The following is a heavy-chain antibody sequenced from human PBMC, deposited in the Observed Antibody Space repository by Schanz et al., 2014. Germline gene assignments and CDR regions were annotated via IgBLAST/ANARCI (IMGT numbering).Heavy chain of an antibody. CDR2: VSSSSSYT. CDR1: GFTFSDYY. CDR3: ARGGPAYYFDD. J-gene: IGHJ4*02. V-gene: IGHV3-11*06. Sequence: QVQLVESGGGLVKPGGSLRLSCAASGFTFSDYYMSWIRQAPGKGLEWVSYVSSSSSYTHYADSVKGRFTISRDNAKNSLYLLMNSLRAEDTAVCYCARGGPAYYFDDWGQGTLVTVSS.